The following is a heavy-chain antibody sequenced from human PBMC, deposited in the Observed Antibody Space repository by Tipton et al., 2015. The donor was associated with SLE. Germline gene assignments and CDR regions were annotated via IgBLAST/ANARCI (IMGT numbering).Heavy chain of an antibody. CDR3: AREGGSHTAFDY. CDR2: IYYSGST. D-gene: IGHD1-26*01. CDR1: GGSISSSSYY. J-gene: IGHJ4*02. V-gene: IGHV4-39*07. Sequence: TLSLTCTVSGGSISSSSYYWGWIRQPPGKGLEWIGSIYYSGSTYYNPSLKSRVTISVDTSKNQFSLKLSSVTAADTAVYYCAREGGSHTAFDYWGQGTLVTVSS.